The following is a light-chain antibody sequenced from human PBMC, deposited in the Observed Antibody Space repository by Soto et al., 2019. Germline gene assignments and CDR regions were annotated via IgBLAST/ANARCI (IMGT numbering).Light chain of an antibody. V-gene: IGKV1-39*01. CDR2: AAS. CDR3: QQTYSTPIT. Sequence: DIQMTQSPSSLSASVGDRVSITCRTSQTLSGYLNWYQEKPGKAPKLLIYAASTLQSGVPSRFSGSGSGTDFTLNISSLQPEDFATYYCQQTYSTPITFGQGTRLEIK. CDR1: QTLSGY. J-gene: IGKJ5*01.